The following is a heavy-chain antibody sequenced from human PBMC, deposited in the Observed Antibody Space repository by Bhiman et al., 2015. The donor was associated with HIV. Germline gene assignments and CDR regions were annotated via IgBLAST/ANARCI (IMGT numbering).Heavy chain of an antibody. J-gene: IGHJ3*02. CDR1: GFTFSSYG. D-gene: IGHD1-7*01. Sequence: QVQLVESGGGVVQPGRSLRVSCAASGFTFSSYGMHWVRQAPGKGLEWVAVIWYDGSNRYYADSVKGRFTISRDNSKNTLYLQMNRLRAEDTAVYYCARSNYLGAFDIWGQGTMVIVSS. CDR3: ARSNYLGAFDI. V-gene: IGHV3-33*01. CDR2: IWYDGSNR.